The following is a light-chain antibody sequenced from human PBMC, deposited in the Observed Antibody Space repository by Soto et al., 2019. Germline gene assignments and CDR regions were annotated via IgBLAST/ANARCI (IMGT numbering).Light chain of an antibody. CDR1: QSVSSN. V-gene: IGKV3-15*01. J-gene: IGKJ1*01. CDR3: QQYDNWPWT. Sequence: EIVMTQSPATLSVSPGERATLSCRASQSVSSNLAWYQQKPGQAPRLLIYGASTRATGIPVRFSGSGSGTEFTLTISSLQSEDFALYYCQQYDNWPWTFSQGTKVEIK. CDR2: GAS.